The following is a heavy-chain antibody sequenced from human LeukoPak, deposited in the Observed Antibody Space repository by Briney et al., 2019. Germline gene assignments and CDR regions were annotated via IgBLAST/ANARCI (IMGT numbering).Heavy chain of an antibody. D-gene: IGHD2-8*02. CDR3: ATYRQVLLPFES. V-gene: IGHV3-53*01. CDR2: IFPSGGEI. Sequence: GGSLRLSCAASGFTVSSNYMSWVRQPPGKGLEWVSSIFPSGGEIHYADSVRGRFTISRDNSKSTLSLQMNSLRAEDTAIYYCATYRQVLLPFESWGQGTLVTVSS. CDR1: GFTVSSNY. J-gene: IGHJ4*02.